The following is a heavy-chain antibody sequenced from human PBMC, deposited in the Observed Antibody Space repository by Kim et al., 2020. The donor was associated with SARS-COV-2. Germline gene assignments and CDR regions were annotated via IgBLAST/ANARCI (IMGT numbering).Heavy chain of an antibody. CDR1: GYTFTSYA. J-gene: IGHJ4*02. Sequence: ASVKVSCKASGYTFTSYAMHWGRQSPGQRLEWMGWINVGNVNTKYSQKFQGRVTITRDTSASTAYMELSSLRSEDTAVYYCARDDSSCYYLLDYCGQGTLVTVSS. V-gene: IGHV1-3*01. CDR3: ARDDSSCYYLLDY. CDR2: INVGNVNT. D-gene: IGHD3-22*01.